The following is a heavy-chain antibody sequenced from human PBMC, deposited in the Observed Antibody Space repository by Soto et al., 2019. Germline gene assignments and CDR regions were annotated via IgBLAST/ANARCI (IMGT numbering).Heavy chain of an antibody. V-gene: IGHV1-18*01. CDR3: ATDRGGFCCCGSCSEAWFDP. CDR1: GYTFTSYG. D-gene: IGHD2-15*01. J-gene: IGHJ5*02. CDR2: ISAYNGNT. Sequence: GASVKVSCKASGYTFTSYGISWVRQAPGQGLEWMGWISAYNGNTNYAQKLQGRVTMTTDTSTSTAYMQLSRLRSEDTAVYYCATDRGGFCCCGSCSEAWFDPCGQGTLVTVSS.